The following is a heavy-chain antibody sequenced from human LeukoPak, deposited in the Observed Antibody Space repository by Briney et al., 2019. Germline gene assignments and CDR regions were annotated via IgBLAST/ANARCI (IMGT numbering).Heavy chain of an antibody. V-gene: IGHV4-34*01. CDR3: ARVRGVCNFDY. CDR2: IHHSGST. Sequence: SETLSLTCAFYGESFSGYYWSWIRQPPGKGLEWIGEIHHSGSTNYNPSLKSRVTISVDTSKNQFSLKLSSVTAADTAVYYCARVRGVCNFDYWGQGALVTVSS. J-gene: IGHJ4*02. D-gene: IGHD3-10*01. CDR1: GESFSGYY.